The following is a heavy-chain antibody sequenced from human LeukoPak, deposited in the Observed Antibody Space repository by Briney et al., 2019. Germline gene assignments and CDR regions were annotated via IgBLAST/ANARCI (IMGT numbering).Heavy chain of an antibody. J-gene: IGHJ5*02. CDR2: IKSKTDGGTT. Sequence: GGSLRLSCAASGFTFSNAWMSWGRQAPGKGLEWVGRIKSKTDGGTTDYAAPVKGRFTISRDDSKNTLYLQMNSLKTEDTAVYYCTTDSPRFSLDPWGQGTLVTVSS. D-gene: IGHD3-3*01. CDR1: GFTFSNAW. V-gene: IGHV3-15*01. CDR3: TTDSPRFSLDP.